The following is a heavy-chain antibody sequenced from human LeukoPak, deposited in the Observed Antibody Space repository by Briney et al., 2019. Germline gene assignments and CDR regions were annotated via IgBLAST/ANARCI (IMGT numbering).Heavy chain of an antibody. CDR2: ISSSGSTI. CDR1: GFTFSDYY. Sequence: GGSLRLSCAASGFTFSDYYMSWIRQAPGNGLEWVSYISSSGSTIYYADSVKGRFTISRDNAKSSLYLQMNSLRAEDTAVYYCARDGAQGDGYNLDYWGQGTLVTVSS. D-gene: IGHD5-24*01. J-gene: IGHJ4*02. CDR3: ARDGAQGDGYNLDY. V-gene: IGHV3-11*01.